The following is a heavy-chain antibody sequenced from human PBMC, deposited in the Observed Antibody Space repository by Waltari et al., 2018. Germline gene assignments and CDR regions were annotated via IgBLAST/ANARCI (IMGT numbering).Heavy chain of an antibody. CDR1: GGSISSSSYY. CDR2: IYYSWST. D-gene: IGHD5-18*01. J-gene: IGHJ4*02. V-gene: IGHV4-39*07. CDR3: ATVWGQLRLYFDY. Sequence: QLQLHESGPGLVKPSETLSLTCTVSGGSISSSSYYWGWIRQPPGKGLEWIGSIYYSWSTYNNPSRKSRVTISVDTSKNQFSLKLSSVTAADTAVYYCATVWGQLRLYFDYWGQGTLVTVSS.